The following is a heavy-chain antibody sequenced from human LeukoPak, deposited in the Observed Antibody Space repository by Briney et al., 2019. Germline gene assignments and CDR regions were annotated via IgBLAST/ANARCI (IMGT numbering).Heavy chain of an antibody. J-gene: IGHJ5*02. V-gene: IGHV3-48*01. CDR2: ISSSSSTI. CDR3: ARQIRWLRYWFDP. D-gene: IGHD5-12*01. Sequence: GGSLRLSCAASGFTFSSYSMNWVRQAPGKGLEWVSYISSSSSTIYYADSVKGRFTISRDNAKNSLYLQMNSLRAEDTAVYYCARQIRWLRYWFDPWGQGTLVTVSS. CDR1: GFTFSSYS.